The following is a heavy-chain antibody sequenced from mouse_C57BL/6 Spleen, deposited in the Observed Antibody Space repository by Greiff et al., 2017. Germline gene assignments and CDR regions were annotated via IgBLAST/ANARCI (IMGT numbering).Heavy chain of an antibody. CDR3: ARDDSLVAY. CDR1: GYTFTSYW. D-gene: IGHD2-4*01. CDR2: IHPNSGST. J-gene: IGHJ3*01. V-gene: IGHV1-64*01. Sequence: QVQLQQPGAELVKPGASVKLSCKASGYTFTSYWMHWVKQRPGQGLEWIGMIHPNSGSTNYNEKFKSKATLTVDKSSSTAYMQLSSLTSEDSAVYYCARDDSLVAYWGQGTLVTVSA.